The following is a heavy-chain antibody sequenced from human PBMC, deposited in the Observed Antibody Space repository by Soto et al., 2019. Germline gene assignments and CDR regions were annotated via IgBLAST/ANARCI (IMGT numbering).Heavy chain of an antibody. J-gene: IGHJ3*01. Sequence: PAESLRRSFAASGFTFRNYGLNRLRQAPGEGLEWVSYIGIGSSTKYYADSVKGRFTISRDNAKNSLYLQMNSLRAEDTAVYYCARDQLYYNDISGRPLNAFDVWGQGTMVTVSS. V-gene: IGHV3-48*01. CDR2: IGIGSSTK. D-gene: IGHD3-22*01. CDR1: GFTFRNYG. CDR3: ARDQLYYNDISGRPLNAFDV.